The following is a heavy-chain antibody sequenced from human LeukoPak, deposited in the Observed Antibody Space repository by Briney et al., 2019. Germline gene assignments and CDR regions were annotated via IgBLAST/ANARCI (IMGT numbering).Heavy chain of an antibody. CDR1: GGSISSYY. CDR2: IYYSGST. V-gene: IGHV4-59*01. Sequence: PSETLSLTCTVSGGSISSYYWSWIRQPPGKGLGWVGYIYYSGSTNYNPSLKSRVTISVDTSKNQFSLKLSSVTAADTAVYYCARVKWELLSPNAFDIWGQGTMVTVSS. D-gene: IGHD1-26*01. J-gene: IGHJ3*02. CDR3: ARVKWELLSPNAFDI.